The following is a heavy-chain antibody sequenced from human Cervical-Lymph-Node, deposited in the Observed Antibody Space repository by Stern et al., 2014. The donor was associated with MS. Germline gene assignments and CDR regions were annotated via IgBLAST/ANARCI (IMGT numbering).Heavy chain of an antibody. J-gene: IGHJ5*02. CDR3: ARMSSSSESNWFDP. CDR1: GFSLTTNGVG. CDR2: IYWDGDK. Sequence: EESGPTLVKPTQTLTLTCTFSGFSLTTNGVGVAWIRQPPGKALEWLALIYWDGDKRYSPSLRSRLTITKDTSKNQVVLTMTNMDPVDTATYYCARMSSSSESNWFDPWGQGTLVTVSS. D-gene: IGHD6-13*01. V-gene: IGHV2-5*02.